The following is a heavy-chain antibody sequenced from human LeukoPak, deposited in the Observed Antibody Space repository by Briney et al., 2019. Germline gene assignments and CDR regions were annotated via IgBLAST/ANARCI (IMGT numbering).Heavy chain of an antibody. CDR1: GGSISSGNYY. CDR3: ARHRGSYQRSLYYFDY. J-gene: IGHJ4*02. CDR2: IYTSGST. Sequence: SETLSLTCTVSGGSISSGNYYWSWIRQPAGKGLEWIGRIYTSGSTYYNPSLKSRVTISVDTSKNQFSLKLSSVTAADTAVYYCARHRGSYQRSLYYFDYWGQGTLVTVSS. V-gene: IGHV4-61*02. D-gene: IGHD1-26*01.